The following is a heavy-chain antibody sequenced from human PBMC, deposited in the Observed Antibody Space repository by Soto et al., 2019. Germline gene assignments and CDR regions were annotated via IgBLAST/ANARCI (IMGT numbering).Heavy chain of an antibody. J-gene: IGHJ4*02. Sequence: QVQLVQSGAEVRQPASSVKVSCKTSGATFSSYAITWVRQAPGQGLEWMGGIVPTVDTSTYAQKFQGRVTITADKFTNPVYTELSSLRSDDTAVYYCVRVVAIPGYPDNWGQGTLVTVSS. D-gene: IGHD5-12*01. CDR3: VRVVAIPGYPDN. CDR1: GATFSSYA. CDR2: IVPTVDTS. V-gene: IGHV1-69*14.